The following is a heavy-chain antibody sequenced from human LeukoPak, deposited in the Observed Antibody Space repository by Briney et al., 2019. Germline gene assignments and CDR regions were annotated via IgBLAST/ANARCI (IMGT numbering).Heavy chain of an antibody. CDR2: IKQDGSEK. CDR3: ARDSLYSSPTSDY. Sequence: GGSLRLSCVASDFTFSSYWMSWVRQAPGKGLEWVANIKQDGSEKYYVDSVKGRFTISRDNAKNSLYLKMNSLRAEDTAVYYCARDSLYSSPTSDYWGQGTLVTVSS. CDR1: DFTFSSYW. J-gene: IGHJ4*02. V-gene: IGHV3-7*01. D-gene: IGHD6-13*01.